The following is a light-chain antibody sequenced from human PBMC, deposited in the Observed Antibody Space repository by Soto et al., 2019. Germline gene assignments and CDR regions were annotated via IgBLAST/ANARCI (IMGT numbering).Light chain of an antibody. Sequence: QAVVTQEPSLTVSPGGTVTLTCGSSTGVVTSGHYPYWFQQKPGQGPRTLIYDINRKHSWTPARFSGSLLGGKAALTLSGAQPEDEAESYCLLPYRGSRVFGGVTKLTVL. CDR1: TGVVTSGHY. CDR3: LLPYRGSRV. J-gene: IGLJ2*01. CDR2: DIN. V-gene: IGLV7-46*01.